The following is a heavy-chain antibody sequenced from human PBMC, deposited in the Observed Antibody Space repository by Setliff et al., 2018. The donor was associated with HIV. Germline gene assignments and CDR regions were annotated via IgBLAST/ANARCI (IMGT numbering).Heavy chain of an antibody. CDR1: GGSISSTSHY. CDR3: ARHSGRLLDRYAFDI. CDR2: IYYSGST. J-gene: IGHJ3*02. D-gene: IGHD1-26*01. V-gene: IGHV4-39*01. Sequence: SETLSLTCIVSGGSISSTSHYWGWVRQPPGKGLEWIGTIYYSGSTYYNSSLKSRVTMSVDTSKNLFSLRLSSVTTADTAVYYCARHSGRLLDRYAFDIWGQGTRGTVS.